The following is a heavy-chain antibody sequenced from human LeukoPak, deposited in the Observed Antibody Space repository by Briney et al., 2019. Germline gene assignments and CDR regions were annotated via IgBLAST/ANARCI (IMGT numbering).Heavy chain of an antibody. Sequence: SETLSLTCTVSGGSISSYYWSWIRQPPGKGLESIGYIYYSGSTNYNPSLKSRVTISVDTSKNQFSLKLSSVTAADTAVYYCAREGISYYDILTGYHYGMDVWGQGTTVTVSS. CDR3: AREGISYYDILTGYHYGMDV. J-gene: IGHJ6*02. CDR2: IYYSGST. V-gene: IGHV4-59*01. D-gene: IGHD3-9*01. CDR1: GGSISSYY.